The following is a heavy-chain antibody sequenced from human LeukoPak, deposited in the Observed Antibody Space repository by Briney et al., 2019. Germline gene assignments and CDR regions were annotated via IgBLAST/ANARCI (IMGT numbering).Heavy chain of an antibody. Sequence: PSETLSLTCTVSGGSIIGDYWSWIRQPAGKRLEGIGRIYTSGTTTYNPSLKSRVTMSVDTSNNQFSLKLSSVTAADTAVYYCARGLTGSTGFDYWGQGTLVAVSS. D-gene: IGHD3-9*01. V-gene: IGHV4-4*07. CDR1: GGSIIGDY. J-gene: IGHJ4*02. CDR3: ARGLTGSTGFDY. CDR2: IYTSGTT.